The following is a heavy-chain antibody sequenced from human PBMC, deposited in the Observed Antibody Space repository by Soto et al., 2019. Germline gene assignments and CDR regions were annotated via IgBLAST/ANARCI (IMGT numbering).Heavy chain of an antibody. Sequence: SETLSLTCTVSGGSISSGGYYWSWIRQHPGKGLEWIGYIYYSGSTYYNPSLKSRVTISVDTSKNQFSLKLSSVTAADTAVYYCARGENGYCSSTSCPTDAFDIWGKGTMVTVPS. CDR1: GGSISSGGYY. D-gene: IGHD2-2*03. V-gene: IGHV4-31*03. CDR3: ARGENGYCSSTSCPTDAFDI. CDR2: IYYSGST. J-gene: IGHJ3*02.